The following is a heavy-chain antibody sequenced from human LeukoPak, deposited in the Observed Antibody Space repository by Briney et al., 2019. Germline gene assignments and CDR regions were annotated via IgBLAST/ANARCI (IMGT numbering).Heavy chain of an antibody. CDR1: GCTFTAYY. D-gene: IGHD3-10*01. CDR2: IHPNSGGT. J-gene: IGHJ4*02. Sequence: ASVKVSCKASGCTFTAYYLHWVRQAPGQGLEWMGWIHPNSGGTNYAQNFQGRVSMTTDTSISTVYMELSRLRSDDTAVYYCARDYYGSGTYYKDYWGQGTLVTVSS. V-gene: IGHV1-2*02. CDR3: ARDYYGSGTYYKDY.